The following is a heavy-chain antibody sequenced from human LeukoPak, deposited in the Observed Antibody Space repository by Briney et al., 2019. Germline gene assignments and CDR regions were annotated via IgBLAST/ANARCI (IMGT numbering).Heavy chain of an antibody. CDR1: GFTFSSYS. V-gene: IGHV3-21*01. D-gene: IGHD3-10*01. Sequence: GGSLRLSCAASGFTFSSYSMNWVRQALGKGLGWVSSISSSSSYIYYADSVKGRFTISRDNAKNSLYLQMNSLRAEDTAVYYCARVGTMVRGVISRDYYYGMDVWGQGTTVTVSS. CDR3: ARVGTMVRGVISRDYYYGMDV. CDR2: ISSSSSYI. J-gene: IGHJ6*02.